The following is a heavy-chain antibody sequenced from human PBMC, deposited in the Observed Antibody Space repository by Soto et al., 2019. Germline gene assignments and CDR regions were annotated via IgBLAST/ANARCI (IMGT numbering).Heavy chain of an antibody. J-gene: IGHJ5*01. D-gene: IGHD1-1*01. V-gene: IGHV4-4*02. Sequence: SETLSLTCTLSGGSVRAPDWWNWVRQSPDKGLEWIVEVHISVHSNYNPSLRSRVSVSIDSSKNQFYLNLNSVTAADTAIYYCARVRQGCSANNCYFDPWGQGXQVTVS. CDR1: GGSVRAPDW. CDR3: ARVRQGCSANNCYFDP. CDR2: VHISVHS.